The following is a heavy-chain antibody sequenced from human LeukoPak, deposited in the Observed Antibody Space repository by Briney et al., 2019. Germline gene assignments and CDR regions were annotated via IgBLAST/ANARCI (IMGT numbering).Heavy chain of an antibody. D-gene: IGHD3-3*01. J-gene: IGHJ6*03. V-gene: IGHV3-7*01. Sequence: GALKTFFGSSGFNLNWHLVKLGRQAPGEGVGWVAKQKEGGKEKYYVDSVKGRFTISRDNAKNSLYLQMNSLRAEDTAVYYCARVPDFWSGYPTYYYYYYMDVWGKGTTVTVSS. CDR2: QKEGGKEK. CDR1: GFNLNWHL. CDR3: ARVPDFWSGYPTYYYYYYMDV.